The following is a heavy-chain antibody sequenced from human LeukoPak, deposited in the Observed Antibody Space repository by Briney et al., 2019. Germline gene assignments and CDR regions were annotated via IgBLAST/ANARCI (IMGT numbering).Heavy chain of an antibody. V-gene: IGHV3-7*01. CDR1: GFTFSSYW. CDR3: ARLVYSSSWYYFDY. D-gene: IGHD6-13*01. CDR2: IKQDGSEK. Sequence: GGSLRLSCAASGFTFSSYWMSWVRQAPGKGLEWVANIKQDGSEKYYVDSVKGRFTISRDNAKNSLYLQMNSLRAKDTAVYYCARLVYSSSWYYFDYWGQGTLVTVSS. J-gene: IGHJ4*02.